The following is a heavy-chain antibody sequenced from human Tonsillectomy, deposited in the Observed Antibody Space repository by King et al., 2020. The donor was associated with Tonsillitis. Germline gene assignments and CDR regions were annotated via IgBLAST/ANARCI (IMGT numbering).Heavy chain of an antibody. CDR2: ISWNSGSI. CDR3: VKETSSLLWSH. V-gene: IGHV3-9*01. CDR1: VFTFDDYA. J-gene: IGHJ1*01. Sequence: VQLVESGGGLVQPGRSLRLSCAASVFTFDDYAMHWVRQAPGKGLEWVSGISWNSGSIVYAGSVKGRFTLSRDNPKNSLYLQKNRLKREDTAWYYCVKETSSLLWSHWGQGTLVTVSS. D-gene: IGHD3-10*01.